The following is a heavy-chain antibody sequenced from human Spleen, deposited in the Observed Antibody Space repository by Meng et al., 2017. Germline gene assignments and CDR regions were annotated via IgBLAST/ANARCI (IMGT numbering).Heavy chain of an antibody. CDR2: ISQGSGRT. J-gene: IGHJ5*02. CDR1: GYSISSRDW. Sequence: VQLEGSGPGVVDPSGTLSLTCAVPGYSISSRDWWSWVRPPPGKGLEWIGEISQGSGRTNYNPSLKSRVTISLDKSKNQFSLNVNSVTAADTAVYYCVRNEGYSFDAWGQGTLVTVS. V-gene: IGHV4-4*02. D-gene: IGHD2-21*01. CDR3: VRNEGYSFDA.